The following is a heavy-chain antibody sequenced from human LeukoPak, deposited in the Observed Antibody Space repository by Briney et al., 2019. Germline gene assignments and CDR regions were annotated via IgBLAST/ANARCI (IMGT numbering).Heavy chain of an antibody. Sequence: PGGSLRLSCAASGFTFSTYAMSWVRQAPGKGVEGVSAISGSGGNTYYADSVKGGFTFSRDNSKNTLYLQMNSLRAEDTAVYYCAKVMEGTWGQGTLVTVSS. D-gene: IGHD2-8*01. J-gene: IGHJ5*02. CDR3: AKVMEGT. CDR1: GFTFSTYA. CDR2: ISGSGGNT. V-gene: IGHV3-23*01.